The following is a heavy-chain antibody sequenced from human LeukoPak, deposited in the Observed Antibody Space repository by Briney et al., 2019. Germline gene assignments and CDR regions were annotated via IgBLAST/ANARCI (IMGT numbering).Heavy chain of an antibody. CDR2: SKNKRNGYSI. Sequence: GGSLRLSCAASGFTFSDHYIDWVRQAPGKGLEWVGRSKNKRNGYSIDYAASVKGRFTISRDDSKSIAYLQMNNLKTEDTAVYYCTRDGPYYYGSRSLLPHDYWGQGTLVTVSS. J-gene: IGHJ4*02. CDR1: GFTFSDHY. CDR3: TRDGPYYYGSRSLLPHDY. V-gene: IGHV3-72*01. D-gene: IGHD3-10*01.